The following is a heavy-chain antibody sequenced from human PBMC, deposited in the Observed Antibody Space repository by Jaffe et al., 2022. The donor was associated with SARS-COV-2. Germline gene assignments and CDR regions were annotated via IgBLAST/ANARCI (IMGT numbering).Heavy chain of an antibody. CDR1: GFTFSSYA. Sequence: QVQLVESGGDVVQPGRSLRLSCAASGFTFSSYAMHWVRQAPGKGLDWVAVISYDASDAYYADSVKGRFTISRDNSENTLYLQMNSLRDEDTAVYYCARDRGSSSYYYYMDVWGKGTTVTVSS. V-gene: IGHV3-30*04. D-gene: IGHD3-16*01. CDR2: ISYDASDA. CDR3: ARDRGSSSYYYYMDV. J-gene: IGHJ6*03.